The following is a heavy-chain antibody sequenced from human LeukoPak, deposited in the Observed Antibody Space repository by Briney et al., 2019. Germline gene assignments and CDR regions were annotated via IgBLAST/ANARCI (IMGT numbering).Heavy chain of an antibody. CDR1: GFTFSIYA. J-gene: IGHJ4*02. CDR2: ISGIVVST. CDR3: AKEGGNYYDSSGYPLGY. D-gene: IGHD3-22*01. V-gene: IGHV3-23*01. Sequence: GGSLRLSSAAPGFTFSIYAMSWIRHTPGKGLEWGSAISGIVVSTYSAGTVKGRLTISRENYKNTLYLQMNGLRAEDTAVYYCAKEGGNYYDSSGYPLGYWGQGTLVSVSS.